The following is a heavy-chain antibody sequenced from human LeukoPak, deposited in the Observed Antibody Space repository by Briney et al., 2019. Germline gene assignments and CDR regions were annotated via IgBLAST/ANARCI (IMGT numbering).Heavy chain of an antibody. CDR2: ISFDGSNK. CDR3: ASRPHGDYPYFDF. Sequence: GGSLRLSCAASGFTFRSYGMHWVRQAPGKGLEWVAVISFDGSNKYSADSVKGRFTISRDNSKNTLYLQMKSLRAEDTAVYYCASRPHGDYPYFDFWGQGTLVTVSS. J-gene: IGHJ4*02. CDR1: GFTFRSYG. V-gene: IGHV3-30*03. D-gene: IGHD4-17*01.